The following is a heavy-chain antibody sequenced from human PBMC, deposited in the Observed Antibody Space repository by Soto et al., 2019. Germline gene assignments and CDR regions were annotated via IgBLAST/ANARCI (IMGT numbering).Heavy chain of an antibody. V-gene: IGHV1-18*04. CDR3: ARDQGSSYYDFWSGYPYDY. D-gene: IGHD3-3*01. Sequence: SVKLSWKASGYTYTSYCIICVRQDHGQGLEWMGWISAYNGNTNYAQKLQGRVTMTTDTSTSTAYMELRSLRSDDTAVYYCARDQGSSYYDFWSGYPYDYWGQGNLVTFS. CDR2: ISAYNGNT. CDR1: GYTYTSYC. J-gene: IGHJ4*02.